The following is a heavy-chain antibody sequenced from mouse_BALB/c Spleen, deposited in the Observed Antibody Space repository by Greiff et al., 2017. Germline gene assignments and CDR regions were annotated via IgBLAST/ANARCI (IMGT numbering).Heavy chain of an antibody. CDR1: GFAFSSYD. V-gene: IGHV5-9-4*01. J-gene: IGHJ3*01. CDR2: ISSGGSYT. CDR3: ARGGNYPLAY. D-gene: IGHD2-1*01. Sequence: EVQLVESGGGLVKPGGSLKLSCAASGFAFSSYDMSWVRQTPEKRLEWVAYISSGGSYTYYPDTVTGRFTISRDNAKNTLYLEMSSLRSEDTAMYYCARGGNYPLAYWGQGTLVTVSA.